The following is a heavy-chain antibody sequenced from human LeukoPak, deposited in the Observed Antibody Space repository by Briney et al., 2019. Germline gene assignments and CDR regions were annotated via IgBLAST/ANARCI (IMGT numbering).Heavy chain of an antibody. V-gene: IGHV3-21*04. CDR1: GFSFGNCT. Sequence: GGSLRLSCAASGFSFGNCTINWIRQAPGKGLEWVSSISSHSNFIYYADSVKGRFTISRDNAKNSLYLQMNSLRAEDTALYYCARLVAAAHTDYWGQGTLVTVSS. J-gene: IGHJ4*02. D-gene: IGHD6-13*01. CDR2: ISSHSNFI. CDR3: ARLVAAAHTDY.